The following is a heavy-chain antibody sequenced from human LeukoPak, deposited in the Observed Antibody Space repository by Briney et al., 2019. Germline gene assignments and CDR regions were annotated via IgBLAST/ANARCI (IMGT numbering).Heavy chain of an antibody. J-gene: IGHJ5*02. CDR3: ARGADTGYSSDS. CDR1: GFTFSNYW. Sequence: GGSLRPSCAASGFTFSNYWMHWVRQAPGKGLVWVSRSDARSTSYADSVKGRFTISRDNAKNTLYLQMNSLRAEDTAVYYCARGADTGYSSDSWGQGTLVTVSS. V-gene: IGHV3-74*01. D-gene: IGHD6-19*01. CDR2: SDARST.